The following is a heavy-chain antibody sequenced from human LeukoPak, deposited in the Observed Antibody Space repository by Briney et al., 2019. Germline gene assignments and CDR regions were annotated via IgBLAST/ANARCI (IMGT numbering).Heavy chain of an antibody. Sequence: SQTLSLTCTVSGGSISSGGYYWSWIRQPPGKGLEWIGYIYYSGSTNYNPSLKSRVTISVDTSKNQFSLKLSSVTAADTAVYYCAILPYYYDSSGYYYFDYWGQGTLVTVSS. CDR1: GGSISSGGYY. J-gene: IGHJ4*02. D-gene: IGHD3-22*01. CDR2: IYYSGST. CDR3: AILPYYYDSSGYYYFDY. V-gene: IGHV4-61*08.